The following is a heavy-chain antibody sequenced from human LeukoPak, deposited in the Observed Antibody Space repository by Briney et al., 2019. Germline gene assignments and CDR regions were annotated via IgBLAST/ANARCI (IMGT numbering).Heavy chain of an antibody. V-gene: IGHV4-59*08. J-gene: IGHJ4*02. D-gene: IGHD5-18*01. Sequence: PWETLSLTCTVSGGSIRSYYWSWIRQPPGKGLEWIGYIDSSGSTNYKPSLKSRVTISVDTSNNQFSLKLSSVTAADTAEYYCARHATYSYALLPGHFDYWGQGTLVTVSS. CDR2: IDSSGST. CDR1: GGSIRSYY. CDR3: ARHATYSYALLPGHFDY.